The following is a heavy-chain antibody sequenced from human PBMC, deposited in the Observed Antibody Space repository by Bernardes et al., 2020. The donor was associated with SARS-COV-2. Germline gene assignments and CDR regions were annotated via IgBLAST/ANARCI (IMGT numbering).Heavy chain of an antibody. CDR1: GFTFSSYA. V-gene: IGHV3-23*01. CDR3: ARDPVPYGGKPTY. J-gene: IGHJ4*02. D-gene: IGHD4-17*01. CDR2: ISGSGGST. Sequence: GGSLRLSCAASGFTFSSYAMSWVRQAPGKGLEWVSAISGSGGSTYYADSVKGRFTISRDNSKNTLHLQMNSLRAEDTAVYYCARDPVPYGGKPTYWGQGTLVTVSS.